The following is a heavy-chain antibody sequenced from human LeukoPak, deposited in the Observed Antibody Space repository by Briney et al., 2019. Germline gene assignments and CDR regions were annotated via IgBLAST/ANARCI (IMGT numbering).Heavy chain of an antibody. CDR3: ARVRITMVRGVIPRLFDP. J-gene: IGHJ5*02. Sequence: PSQTLSLTCTVSGGSISSGGYYWSWIRQHPGTGLEWIGYIYYSGSTYYNPSLKSRVTISVDTSKNQFSLKLSSVTAADTAVYYCARVRITMVRGVIPRLFDPWGQGTLVTVSS. CDR2: IYYSGST. D-gene: IGHD3-10*01. V-gene: IGHV4-31*03. CDR1: GGSISSGGYY.